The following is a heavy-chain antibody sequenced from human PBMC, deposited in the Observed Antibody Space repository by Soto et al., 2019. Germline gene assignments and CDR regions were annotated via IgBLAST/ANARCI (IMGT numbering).Heavy chain of an antibody. J-gene: IGHJ6*02. D-gene: IGHD6-13*01. V-gene: IGHV1-18*01. CDR2: INAANGDT. CDR3: ARDPSYSSSWYHYYYGMDV. Sequence: EASVKVSCKASGYTFTSYGIHWVRQAPGQRLEWMGWINAANGDTKYAPKLQGRVTMTTDTSTSTAYMELRSLRSDDTAVYYCARDPSYSSSWYHYYYGMDVWGQGTTVTVSS. CDR1: GYTFTSYG.